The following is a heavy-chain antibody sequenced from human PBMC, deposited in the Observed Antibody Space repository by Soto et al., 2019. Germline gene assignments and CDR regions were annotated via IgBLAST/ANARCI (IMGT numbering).Heavy chain of an antibody. CDR2: IRSKAYGGTT. D-gene: IGHD6-13*01. J-gene: IGHJ6*02. V-gene: IGHV3-49*03. CDR1: GFTFGDYA. Sequence: GGSLRLSCTTSGFTFGDYAMSWSRQAPGKGLEWVGVIRSKAYGGTTDYAASVKGRFTISRDDSKSIAYLQMNSLKSEDTGVYYCTKYTYASRYAYYGMDVWGHGTTVSVSS. CDR3: TKYTYASRYAYYGMDV.